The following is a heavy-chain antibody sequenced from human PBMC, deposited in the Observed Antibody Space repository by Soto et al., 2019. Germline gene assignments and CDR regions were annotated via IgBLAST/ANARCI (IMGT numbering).Heavy chain of an antibody. CDR3: AKWIRSDYGDLRDYFDY. CDR1: GFTFSSYA. J-gene: IGHJ4*02. D-gene: IGHD4-17*01. V-gene: IGHV3-23*01. Sequence: GGSLRLSCAASGFTFSSYAMSWVRQAPGKGLEWVSAISGSGGSTYYADSVKGRFTISRDNSKNTLYLQMNSLRAEDTAVYYCAKWIRSDYGDLRDYFDYWGQGTLVTVSS. CDR2: ISGSGGST.